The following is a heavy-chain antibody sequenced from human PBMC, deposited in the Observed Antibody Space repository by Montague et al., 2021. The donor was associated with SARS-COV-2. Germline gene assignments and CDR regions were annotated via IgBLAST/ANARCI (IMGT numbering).Heavy chain of an antibody. CDR2: ISPSVDYI. J-gene: IGHJ4*02. V-gene: IGHV3-21*01. D-gene: IGHD5-12*01. CDR1: GFSFSSYH. CDR3: ARASWIVAAVPDY. Sequence: SLRLSCAASGFSFSSYHMNWVRQAPGKGLEWVSSISPSVDYISXXXSXXGRFIISRDNAKNSLYLQLSSLRAEATAIYYCARASWIVAAVPDYWGQGTLVTVSS.